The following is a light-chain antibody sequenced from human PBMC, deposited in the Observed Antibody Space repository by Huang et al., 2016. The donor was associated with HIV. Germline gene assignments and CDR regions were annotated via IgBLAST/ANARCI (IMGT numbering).Light chain of an antibody. CDR2: AAS. CDR1: QVISNS. V-gene: IGKV1-NL1*01. CDR3: QQYYRPPYT. J-gene: IGKJ2*01. Sequence: DIQMTQSPSSLSASVGDRVTITCRASQVISNSLAWYQQQPGKAPNRLSTAASRLESEVPSRFSGGGSGTDYTLTISSLQPEDFATYYCQQYYRPPYTFGQGTKLDIK.